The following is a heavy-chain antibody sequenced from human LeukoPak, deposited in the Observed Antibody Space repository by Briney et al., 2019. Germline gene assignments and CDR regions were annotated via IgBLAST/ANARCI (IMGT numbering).Heavy chain of an antibody. J-gene: IGHJ4*02. CDR3: ARGSSGSFDY. Sequence: SQTLSLTCDISGDSFSGNIVAWNWIRQSQSRGLEWLGRTNYRSKWYNDYAVSVRGQITINPDTSKNRFSLQLDSVTPEDTAVYYCARGSSGSFDYWGQGTLVTVSS. CDR1: GDSFSGNIVA. D-gene: IGHD6-19*01. V-gene: IGHV6-1*01. CDR2: TNYRSKWYN.